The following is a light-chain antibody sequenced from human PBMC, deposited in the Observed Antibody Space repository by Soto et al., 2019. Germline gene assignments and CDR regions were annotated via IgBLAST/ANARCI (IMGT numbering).Light chain of an antibody. CDR3: QSVDSSGTYGV. CDR2: KDS. Sequence: SYELTQPPSVSVSPGQTARITCSGDALPKQYAYWYQQKPGQAPVLVIYKDSERPSGIPERFSGSSSGTTVTLTISGVQADDEADYYCQSVDSSGTYGVFGGGTKLTVL. J-gene: IGLJ3*02. CDR1: ALPKQY. V-gene: IGLV3-25*03.